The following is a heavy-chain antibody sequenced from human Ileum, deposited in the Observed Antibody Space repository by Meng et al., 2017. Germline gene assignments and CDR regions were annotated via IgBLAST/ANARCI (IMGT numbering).Heavy chain of an antibody. CDR1: GGSFSSDNYY. Sequence: QVQLQESGPGLVKPSQTLSLTCSVSGGSFSSDNYYWTWIRQTPGKGLEWIGLTYYNGSPFYNPSLRSRVTISVDTSKDQFSLKLTSVTAADTAVYYCARERRHYYGSGSFDYWCQGILVTVSS. CDR2: TYYNGSP. CDR3: ARERRHYYGSGSFDY. J-gene: IGHJ4*02. V-gene: IGHV4-30-4*01. D-gene: IGHD3-10*01.